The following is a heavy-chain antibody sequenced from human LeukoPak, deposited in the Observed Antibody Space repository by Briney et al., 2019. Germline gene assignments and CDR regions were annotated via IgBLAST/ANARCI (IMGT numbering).Heavy chain of an antibody. CDR1: GYTFTSYG. CDR2: ISAYNGNT. D-gene: IGHD3-16*01. Sequence: GASVKVSCKASGYTFTSYGISWVRQAPGQGLEWMGWISAYNGNTNYAQKLQVRITMTTDTATSTAYMELRSLRSDDTAVYYCARDDYQNWIDPWGQGTLVTVSS. J-gene: IGHJ5*02. CDR3: ARDDYQNWIDP. V-gene: IGHV1-18*01.